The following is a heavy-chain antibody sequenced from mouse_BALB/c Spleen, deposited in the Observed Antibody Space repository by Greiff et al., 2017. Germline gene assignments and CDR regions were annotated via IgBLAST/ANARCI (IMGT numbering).Heavy chain of an antibody. CDR2: IYPGNSDT. D-gene: IGHD2-4*01. Sequence: VQLQQSGTVLARPGASVKMSCKASGYTFTSYWMHWVKQRPGQGLEWIGAIYPGNSDTSYNQKFKGKAKLTAVTSTSTAYMELSSLTNEDSAVYYCTRYDYDEDWFAYWGQGTLVTVSA. V-gene: IGHV1-5*01. CDR3: TRYDYDEDWFAY. CDR1: GYTFTSYW. J-gene: IGHJ3*01.